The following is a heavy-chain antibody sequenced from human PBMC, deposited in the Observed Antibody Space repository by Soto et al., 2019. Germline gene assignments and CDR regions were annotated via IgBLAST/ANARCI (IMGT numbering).Heavy chain of an antibody. CDR2: ISGSGGST. V-gene: IGHV3-23*01. Sequence: GGSLRLSCAASGFTFSSYAMSWVRQAPGKGLEWVSAISGSGGSTYYADSVKVRFTISRDNSENTLYLQMNSLRAEDTAVYYCAKDLELAGDLWDFDYWGQGTLVTGSS. J-gene: IGHJ4*02. CDR3: AKDLELAGDLWDFDY. D-gene: IGHD7-27*01. CDR1: GFTFSSYA.